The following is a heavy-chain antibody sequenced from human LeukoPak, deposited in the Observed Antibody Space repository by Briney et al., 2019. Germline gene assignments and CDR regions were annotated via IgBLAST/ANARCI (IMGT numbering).Heavy chain of an antibody. V-gene: IGHV4-34*01. D-gene: IGHD2/OR15-2a*01. J-gene: IGHJ6*03. Sequence: PSETLSLTCAVYGGSFSGYYWSWIRQPPGKGLEWIGEINHSGSTNYNPSLKSRVTISVDTSKNQFSLKLSSVTAADTAVYYCARGAGFLVPFYYYYYMEVWGKGTTVTVSS. CDR3: ARGAGFLVPFYYYYYMEV. CDR1: GGSFSGYY. CDR2: INHSGST.